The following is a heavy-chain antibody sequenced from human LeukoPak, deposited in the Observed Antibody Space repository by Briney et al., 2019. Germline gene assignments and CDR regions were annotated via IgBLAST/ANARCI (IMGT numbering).Heavy chain of an antibody. J-gene: IGHJ4*02. CDR3: ARDLIAARAGDY. D-gene: IGHD6-6*01. CDR1: GFTFSSYG. V-gene: IGHV3-30*02. CDR2: IRYDGSNK. Sequence: GGSLRLSCAASGFTFSSYGMHWVRQAPGKGLEWVAFIRYDGSNKYYADSVKGRFTISRDNSKNTLYLQMNSLRAEDTAVYYCARDLIAARAGDYWGQGTLVTVSS.